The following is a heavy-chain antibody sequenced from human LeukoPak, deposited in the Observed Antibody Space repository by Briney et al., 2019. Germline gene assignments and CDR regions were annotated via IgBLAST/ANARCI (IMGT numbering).Heavy chain of an antibody. D-gene: IGHD6-13*01. V-gene: IGHV3-48*04. J-gene: IGHJ4*02. CDR1: GFTFSSYS. Sequence: GGSLRLSCAASGFTFSSYSMNWVRQAPGKGLEWVSYISSRSSTIYYADSVKGRFTISRDNAKNSLYLQMNSLRAEDTAVYYCARVGQLVDYWGQGTLVTVSS. CDR3: ARVGQLVDY. CDR2: ISSRSSTI.